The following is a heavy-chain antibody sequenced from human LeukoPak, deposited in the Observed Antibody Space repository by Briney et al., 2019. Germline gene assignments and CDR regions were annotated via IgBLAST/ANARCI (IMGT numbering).Heavy chain of an antibody. CDR2: ISDGGGPL. J-gene: IGHJ4*02. V-gene: IGHV3-11*01. D-gene: IGHD2-8*01. Sequence: PGGSLRLSCAASGFIFGDYYMSWIRQAPGKGLEWVSFISDGGGPLHYADSVKGRFTISRDNAKNSLYLQMNSLRDEDTAVYFCARRYCTPSSCYSDYWGQGALVTVSS. CDR3: ARRYCTPSSCYSDY. CDR1: GFIFGDYY.